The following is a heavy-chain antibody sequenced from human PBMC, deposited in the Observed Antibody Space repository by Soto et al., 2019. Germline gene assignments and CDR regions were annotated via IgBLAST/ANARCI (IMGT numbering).Heavy chain of an antibody. CDR2: ISGSGGST. V-gene: IGHV3-23*01. Sequence: EVQLLESGGGLVQPGGSLRLSCAASGFTFSSYAMSWVRQAPGKGLEWVSAISGSGGSTYYADSVKGRFTISRDNSKNTLYLQMNSLRAEETAVYYCAKDSMTAMITFGGVIVLDAFDIWGQGTMVTVSS. J-gene: IGHJ3*02. CDR1: GFTFSSYA. D-gene: IGHD3-16*02. CDR3: AKDSMTAMITFGGVIVLDAFDI.